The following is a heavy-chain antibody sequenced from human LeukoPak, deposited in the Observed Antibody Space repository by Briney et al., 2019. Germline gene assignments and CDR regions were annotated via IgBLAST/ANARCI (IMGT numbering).Heavy chain of an antibody. D-gene: IGHD1-26*01. V-gene: IGHV3-48*02. Sequence: QPGGSLRLSCAASGFTFSSYAMSWVRQAPGKGLEWVSYIGSSYTIYHADSVKGRFTISRDNAKNSLYLQMNSLRDEDTAMYYCARDGGVGAARRGYFDYWGQGTLVTVSS. CDR2: IGSSYTI. CDR3: ARDGGVGAARRGYFDY. CDR1: GFTFSSYA. J-gene: IGHJ4*02.